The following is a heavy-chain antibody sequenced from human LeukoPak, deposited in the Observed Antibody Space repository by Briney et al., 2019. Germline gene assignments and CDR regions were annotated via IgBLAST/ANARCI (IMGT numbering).Heavy chain of an antibody. D-gene: IGHD3-9*01. CDR3: AREFDFSSQRYGMDV. V-gene: IGHV3-48*01. CDR1: GFTFSSYS. CDR2: ISSSSSTI. Sequence: GGSLRLSCAASGFTFSSYSMNWVRQAPGKGLEWVSYISSSSSTIYYADSVKGRFTISRDNAKNSLYLQMNSLRAEDTAVYYCAREFDFSSQRYGMDVWGQGTTVTVSS. J-gene: IGHJ6*02.